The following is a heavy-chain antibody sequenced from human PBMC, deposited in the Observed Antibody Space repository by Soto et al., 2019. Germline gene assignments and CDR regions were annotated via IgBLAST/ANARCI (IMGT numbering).Heavy chain of an antibody. CDR3: ATPGGFGMDV. D-gene: IGHD5-12*01. CDR1: GYNFATHW. V-gene: IGHV5-51*01. CDR2: IFPGDAET. Sequence: LGESLKISCQGSGYNFATHWIGWVRHKAGKGLEWMGIIFPGDAETRYSPSFQGHITISADKSISIAYLRWSSLKASDTGMYYCATPGGFGMDVWGQGTTVTV. J-gene: IGHJ6*02.